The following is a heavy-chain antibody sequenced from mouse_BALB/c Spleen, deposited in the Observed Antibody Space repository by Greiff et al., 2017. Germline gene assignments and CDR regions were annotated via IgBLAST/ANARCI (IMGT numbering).Heavy chain of an antibody. J-gene: IGHJ2*01. CDR2: ISSGSSTI. CDR3: ARNQLRDYFDY. V-gene: IGHV5-17*02. Sequence: EVQVVESGGGLVQPGGSRKLSCAASGFTFSSFGMHWVRQAPEKGLEWVAYISSGSSTIYYADTVKGRFTISRDNPKNTLFLQMTSLRSEDTAMYYCARNQLRDYFDYWGQGTTLIVSS. CDR1: GFTFSSFG. D-gene: IGHD1-1*01.